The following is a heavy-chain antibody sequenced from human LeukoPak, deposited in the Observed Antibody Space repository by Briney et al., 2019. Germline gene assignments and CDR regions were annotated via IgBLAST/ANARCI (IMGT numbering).Heavy chain of an antibody. CDR1: GGSISSGDYY. V-gene: IGHV4-30-4*01. CDR3: PRVVGSETFDY. D-gene: IGHD1-14*01. Sequence: SETLSLTCTVSGGSISSGDYYWSWIRQPPGKGLEWIGYIYYSGSTYYNPSLKSRVTISVDTSKNQFSLKLSSVTAADTAVYFCPRVVGSETFDYGGKGPLVPVSS. CDR2: IYYSGST. J-gene: IGHJ4*02.